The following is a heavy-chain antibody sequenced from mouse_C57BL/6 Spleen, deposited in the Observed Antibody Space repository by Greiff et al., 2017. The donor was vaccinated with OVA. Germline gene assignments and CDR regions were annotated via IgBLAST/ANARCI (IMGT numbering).Heavy chain of an antibody. Sequence: QVQLQQPGAELVKPGASVKLSCKASGYTFTSYWMQWVKQRPGQGLEWIGEIDPSDSYTNYNQKFKGKATLTVDTSSSTAYMQLSSLTSEDSAVYYCARGELLRYYFDYWGQGTTLTVSS. CDR1: GYTFTSYW. V-gene: IGHV1-50*01. CDR2: IDPSDSYT. CDR3: ARGELLRYYFDY. D-gene: IGHD1-1*01. J-gene: IGHJ2*01.